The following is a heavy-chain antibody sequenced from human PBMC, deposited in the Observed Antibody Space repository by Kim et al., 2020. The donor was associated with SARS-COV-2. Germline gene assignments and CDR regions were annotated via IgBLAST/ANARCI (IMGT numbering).Heavy chain of an antibody. CDR2: INPNSGGT. CDR3: ARDAVGISSWYGPYYFDY. D-gene: IGHD6-13*01. CDR1: GYTFTDYY. V-gene: IGHV1-2*02. J-gene: IGHJ4*02. Sequence: ASVKVSCKASGYTFTDYYMYWVLQAPGQGLEWVGWINPNSGGTNYARKFQGRVTMTRDTSIRTAYMELSTLRSDDTAVYYCARDAVGISSWYGPYYFDYWGQGTLVTVSS.